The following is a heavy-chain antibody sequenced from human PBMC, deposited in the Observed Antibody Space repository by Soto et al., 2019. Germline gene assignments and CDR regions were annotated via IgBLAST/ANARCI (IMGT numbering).Heavy chain of an antibody. J-gene: IGHJ3*02. CDR3: ARGVYARSDAFDI. CDR2: IYYSGST. Sequence: QVQLQESGPGLVKPSETLSLTCTVSGGSISSGTYYWSWIRQHPEKGLEWIGYIYYSGSTYYNPSLKSRVSIPIDTSENHFSLKLTSLTAADTAVYYCARGVYARSDAFDIWGQGTLVTVSS. CDR1: GGSISSGTYY. V-gene: IGHV4-31*03. D-gene: IGHD3-16*01.